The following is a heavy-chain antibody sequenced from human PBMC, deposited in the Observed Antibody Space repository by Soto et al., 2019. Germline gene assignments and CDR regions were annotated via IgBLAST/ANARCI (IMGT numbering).Heavy chain of an antibody. V-gene: IGHV1-18*01. Sequence: QVQLVQSGVEVREPGASVKVSCKAVRYIFTNYGVSWVRQAPGQGLEWMGWITTYNGNTEYAQKFQGRVTMTTDASKSTDYMELGSLRSDDTAIYYCARALTGYGMDVWGQGTTVTVS. CDR3: ARALTGYGMDV. CDR2: ITTYNGNT. J-gene: IGHJ6*02. CDR1: RYIFTNYG.